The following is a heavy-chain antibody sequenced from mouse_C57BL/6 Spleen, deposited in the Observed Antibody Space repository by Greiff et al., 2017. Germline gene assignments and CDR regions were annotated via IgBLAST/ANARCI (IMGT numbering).Heavy chain of an antibody. D-gene: IGHD1-1*01. J-gene: IGHJ1*03. CDR3: ARHSDGSSPWYFGV. CDR1: GFSLTSYG. V-gene: IGHV2-6-1*01. Sequence: VMLVESGPGLVAPSQSLSITCTVSGFSLTSYGVHWVRQPPGKGLEWLVVIWSDGSTTYNSALKSRLSISKDNSKSQVFLKMNSLQTDDKAMYYCARHSDGSSPWYFGVWGTGTTVTVSS. CDR2: IWSDGST.